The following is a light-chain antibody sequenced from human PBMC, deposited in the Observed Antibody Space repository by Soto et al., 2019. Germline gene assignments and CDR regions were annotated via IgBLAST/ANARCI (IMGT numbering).Light chain of an antibody. CDR3: AAWDDSLNGVI. Sequence: QSVLTQSPSVSEAPRQRVTISCSGSSSNIGNNGVNWYQQLPGKAPKLLIYQDDLLPSGVSDRFSGSKSGTSASLAISGLQSEDEADYYCAAWDDSLNGVIFGGGTKVTVL. J-gene: IGLJ2*01. V-gene: IGLV1-36*01. CDR2: QDD. CDR1: SSNIGNNG.